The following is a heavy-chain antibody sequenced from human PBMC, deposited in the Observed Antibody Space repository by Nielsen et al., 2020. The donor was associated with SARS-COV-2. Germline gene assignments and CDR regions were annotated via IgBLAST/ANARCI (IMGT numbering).Heavy chain of an antibody. CDR1: GFTFSTYA. CDR2: ISSVGRTT. J-gene: IGHJ4*02. Sequence: GGSLRLSCAASGFTFSTYAMSWVRQAPGKGLDWVSTISSVGRTTYYADSVKGRFITSRDNAKNTVYLQMNGLRADDTAVYYCARLRDDGYYFDTGPYDYWGQGTLVTVSS. D-gene: IGHD3-22*01. V-gene: IGHV3-23*01. CDR3: ARLRDDGYYFDTGPYDY.